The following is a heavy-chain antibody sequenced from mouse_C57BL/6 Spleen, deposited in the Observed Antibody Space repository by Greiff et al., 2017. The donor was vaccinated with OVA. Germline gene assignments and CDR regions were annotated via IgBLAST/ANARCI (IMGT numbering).Heavy chain of an antibody. V-gene: IGHV1-59*01. Sequence: QVQLQQPGAELVRPGTSVKLSCKASGYTFTSYWMHWVKQRPGQGLEWIGVIDPSDSYTNYNQKFKGKATLTVDTSSSTAYMQLSSLTSEDSAVYYCEKGDYYGSSEGGYFDYWGKGTTLTVSS. J-gene: IGHJ2*01. CDR3: EKGDYYGSSEGGYFDY. CDR1: GYTFTSYW. D-gene: IGHD1-1*01. CDR2: IDPSDSYT.